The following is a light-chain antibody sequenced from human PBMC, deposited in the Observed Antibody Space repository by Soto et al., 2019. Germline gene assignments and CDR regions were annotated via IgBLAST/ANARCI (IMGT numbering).Light chain of an antibody. CDR3: QQSYSTPRT. J-gene: IGKJ1*01. CDR2: AAS. Sequence: DIQMTQSPSSLSASVGDRVTITCRASQSISSYLNWYQQKPGKAPKLLIYAASSLQSGVPSRFSGSVSVTDFTLTISSLQPEDFATYYCQQSYSTPRTFGQGTKVAIK. CDR1: QSISSY. V-gene: IGKV1-39*01.